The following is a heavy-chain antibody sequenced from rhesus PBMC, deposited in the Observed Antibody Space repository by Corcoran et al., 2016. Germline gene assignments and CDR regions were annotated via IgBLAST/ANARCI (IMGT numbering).Heavy chain of an antibody. D-gene: IGHD6-25*01. Sequence: QVQLQESGPGLVKPSETLSLTCAVSGYSISSNYWSWIRQPPGKGLEWIGYIYGMSRSPDYNPSRNSRVTISTDTSNNQSSLKLSSVTAADTAVYYFARGRGGGSWNAYCYFDLWGPGTPITISS. J-gene: IGHJ2*01. CDR1: GYSISSNY. V-gene: IGHV4-160*01. CDR3: ARGRGGGSWNAYCYFDL. CDR2: IYGMSRSP.